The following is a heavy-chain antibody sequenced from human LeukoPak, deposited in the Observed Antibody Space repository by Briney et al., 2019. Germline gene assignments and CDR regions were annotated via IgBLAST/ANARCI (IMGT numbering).Heavy chain of an antibody. V-gene: IGHV4-61*02. J-gene: IGHJ3*02. CDR3: ARTSAILDVFDI. CDR1: GGSISSGSYY. CDR2: IYTSGST. Sequence: SETLSLTCTVSGGSISSGSYYWSWIRQPAGKGLEWIGRIYTSGSTNYNPSLKSRVTISVDTSKNQFSLKLSSVTAADTAVYYCARTSAILDVFDIWGQGTMVTVSS. D-gene: IGHD3-9*01.